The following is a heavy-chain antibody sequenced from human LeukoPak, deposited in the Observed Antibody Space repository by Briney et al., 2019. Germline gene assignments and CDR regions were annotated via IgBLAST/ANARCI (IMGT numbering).Heavy chain of an antibody. J-gene: IGHJ4*02. CDR1: GDSVSSNSAA. V-gene: IGHV6-1*01. D-gene: IGHD6-13*01. Sequence: KSSQTLSLTCAISGDSVSSNSAAWNWLRQSPSRGLEWLGRTYYRSKWYNDYAVSVKSRITINPDTSKNQFSLQLNSVTPEDTAVYYCASGAAELDYWGQGTLVTVSS. CDR2: TYYRSKWYN. CDR3: ASGAAELDY.